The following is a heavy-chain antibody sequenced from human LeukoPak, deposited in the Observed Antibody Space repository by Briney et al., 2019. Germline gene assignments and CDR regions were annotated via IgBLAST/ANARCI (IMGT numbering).Heavy chain of an antibody. CDR2: MSPNSGNT. Sequence: ASVKVSCKASGYTFTSYDINWVRQATGQGLEWMGWMSPNSGNTGYAQKFQGRVTMTRNTSISTAYMELSSLRSEDTAVYYCARVGILRKALDYWGQGTLVTVSS. V-gene: IGHV1-8*01. CDR1: GYTFTSYD. D-gene: IGHD4-17*01. J-gene: IGHJ4*02. CDR3: ARVGILRKALDY.